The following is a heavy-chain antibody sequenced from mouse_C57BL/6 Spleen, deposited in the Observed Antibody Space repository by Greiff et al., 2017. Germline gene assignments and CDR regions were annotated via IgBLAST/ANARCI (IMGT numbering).Heavy chain of an antibody. CDR1: GYTFTSYW. CDR2: IDPSDSYT. Sequence: VQLQQPGAELVKPGASVKLSCKASGYTFTSYWMQWVKQRPGQGLEWIGEIDPSDSYTNYNQKFKGKATLTVDTSSSTAYMQLRSLTSEDSAVYYCARYHGSSYGFAYWGQGTLVTVSA. D-gene: IGHD1-1*01. J-gene: IGHJ3*01. V-gene: IGHV1-50*01. CDR3: ARYHGSSYGFAY.